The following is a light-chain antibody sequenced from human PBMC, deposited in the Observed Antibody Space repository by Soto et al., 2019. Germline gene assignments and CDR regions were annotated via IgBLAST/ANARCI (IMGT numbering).Light chain of an antibody. V-gene: IGKV3-11*01. J-gene: IGKJ5*01. Sequence: EIVLTQSPVTLSLSPGERAALSCRASQSISNHLAWYQQKPGQAPRLLIYDAFHRATGIPARFSGRGSGADFTLTISSLESEDFAVYYCQQRGASFGQGTRLEIK. CDR3: QQRGAS. CDR2: DAF. CDR1: QSISNH.